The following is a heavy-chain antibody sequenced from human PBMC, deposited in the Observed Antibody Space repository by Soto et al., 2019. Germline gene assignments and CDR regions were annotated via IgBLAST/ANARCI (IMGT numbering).Heavy chain of an antibody. Sequence: GGSLRLSCAASGFTFSSYSMNWVRQAPGKGLEWVSSISSSSSYIYYADSVKGRFTISRDNAKNSLYLQMDSLRAEDTAVYYCARDFTYSSSSGGDYWGQGTLVTVSS. J-gene: IGHJ4*02. D-gene: IGHD6-6*01. V-gene: IGHV3-21*01. CDR3: ARDFTYSSSSGGDY. CDR2: ISSSSSYI. CDR1: GFTFSSYS.